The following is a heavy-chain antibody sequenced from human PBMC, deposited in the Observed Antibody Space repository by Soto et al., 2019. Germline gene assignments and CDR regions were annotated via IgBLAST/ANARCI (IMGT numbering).Heavy chain of an antibody. CDR2: ISRSGNTI. CDR1: GFAFSDYY. J-gene: IGHJ5*02. V-gene: IGHV3-11*01. Sequence: QVQLVESGGGLVKPGGSLRLSCAASGFAFSDYYMSWIRQAPGKGLEWISYISRSGNTINYADSMKGRFTISRDNAKNSLYLQMTSLRADDTAVYYCARASSDWFDPWGQGTLVTVSS. CDR3: ARASSDWFDP.